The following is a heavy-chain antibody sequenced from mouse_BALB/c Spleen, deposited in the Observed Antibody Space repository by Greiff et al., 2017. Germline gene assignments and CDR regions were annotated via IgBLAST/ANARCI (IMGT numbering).Heavy chain of an antibody. J-gene: IGHJ4*01. CDR1: GFTFSSFG. CDR3: ARTEDYGYDGDYAMDY. D-gene: IGHD2-2*01. Sequence: EVKLEESGGGLVQPGGSRKLSCAASGFTFSSFGMHWVRQAPEKGLEWVAYISSGSSTIYYADTVKGRFTISRDNPKNTLFLQMTSLRSEDTAMYYCARTEDYGYDGDYAMDYWGQGTSVTVSS. CDR2: ISSGSSTI. V-gene: IGHV5-17*02.